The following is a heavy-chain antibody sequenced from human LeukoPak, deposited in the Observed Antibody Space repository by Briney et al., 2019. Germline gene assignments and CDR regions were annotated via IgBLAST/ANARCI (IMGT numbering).Heavy chain of an antibody. CDR2: IYYSGST. CDR1: GGSISSGGYY. J-gene: IGHJ4*02. CDR3: ARVTAAANNVFDY. V-gene: IGHV4-31*03. Sequence: SETLSLTCTVSGGSISSGGYYWSWIRQHPGKGLEWIGYIYYSGSTYYNPSLKSRVTISVDTSKNQHSLKLSSVTAADTAVYYCARVTAAANNVFDYWGRGTLVTVSS. D-gene: IGHD6-13*01.